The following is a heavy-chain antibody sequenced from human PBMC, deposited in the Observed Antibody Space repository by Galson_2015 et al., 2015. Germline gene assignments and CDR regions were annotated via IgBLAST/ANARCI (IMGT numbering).Heavy chain of an antibody. CDR1: GYTFTDYY. Sequence: QSGAEVKKPGESLKISCKASGYTFTDYYLHWVRQAPGQGLEWMGRINPNNGDTNYAQEFQGRVTMTRDTSISTAYMELSRLRSDDTAVFYCTRSEIFEGVPKNHDAYDIWGQGTMVTVSS. J-gene: IGHJ3*02. CDR3: TRSEIFEGVPKNHDAYDI. V-gene: IGHV1-2*06. CDR2: INPNNGDT. D-gene: IGHD3-16*01.